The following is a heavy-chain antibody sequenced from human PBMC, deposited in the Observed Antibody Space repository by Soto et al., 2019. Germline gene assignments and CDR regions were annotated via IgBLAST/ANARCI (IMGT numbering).Heavy chain of an antibody. CDR3: AKDPYFDFWSGYYYFDY. CDR1: VFTFSSYA. V-gene: IGHV3-23*01. Sequence: GWSLRLSCASSVFTFSSYAMSWVRQAPGKGLEWVSAISGRGDSTYYADSVKGRFTISRDNSRNTLYLQMNSLRAEDTAVYYCAKDPYFDFWSGYYYFDYWGQGTLVTVSS. J-gene: IGHJ4*02. CDR2: ISGRGDST. D-gene: IGHD3-3*01.